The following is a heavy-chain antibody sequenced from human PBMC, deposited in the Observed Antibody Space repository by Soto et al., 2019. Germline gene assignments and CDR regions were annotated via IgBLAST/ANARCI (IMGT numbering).Heavy chain of an antibody. V-gene: IGHV1-69*02. CDR1: GGNFNTYT. J-gene: IGHJ4*02. Sequence: QVQLLQSGTEVKKPGSSAKVSCRASGGNFNTYTISWVRQAPGQGLEWLGRIIPILDIASYAQKFQGRVNITADKSPNTVYMELSSLRSEDTAVYFCARSLGLCTGSGCRDYWGQGTLVSVSP. CDR3: ARSLGLCTGSGCRDY. CDR2: IIPILDIA. D-gene: IGHD2-8*02.